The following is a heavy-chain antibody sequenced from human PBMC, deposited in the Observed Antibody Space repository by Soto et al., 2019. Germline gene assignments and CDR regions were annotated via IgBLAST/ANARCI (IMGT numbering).Heavy chain of an antibody. CDR3: ARDSPAAGPLNYYGMDV. V-gene: IGHV4-31*03. J-gene: IGHJ6*02. D-gene: IGHD6-13*01. CDR1: GGSISSGGYY. CDR2: IYHSGST. Sequence: QVQLQESGPGLVKPSQTLSVTCTVSGGSISSGGYYWTWIRQHPGKGLEWIGFIYHSGSTKYNPSLTSRVTMSVDMSKNQFSLKLSSVTAADTAVYYCARDSPAAGPLNYYGMDVWCQGTTVTVSS.